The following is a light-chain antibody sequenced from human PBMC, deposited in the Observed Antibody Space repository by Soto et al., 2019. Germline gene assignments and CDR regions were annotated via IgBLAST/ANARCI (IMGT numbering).Light chain of an antibody. Sequence: DIQMTQSPSTLSASVGDKVTITCRASQSISSWLAWYQQKPGKAPKLLIYKASTLESGVPSNFSGSGSGTEFTLSISSLQPEDFASYHCQQTYSDISFGGGTKV. CDR1: QSISSW. CDR2: KAS. J-gene: IGKJ4*01. V-gene: IGKV1-5*03. CDR3: QQTYSDIS.